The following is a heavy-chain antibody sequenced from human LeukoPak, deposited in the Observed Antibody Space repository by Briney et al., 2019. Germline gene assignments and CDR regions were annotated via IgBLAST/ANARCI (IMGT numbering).Heavy chain of an antibody. D-gene: IGHD1-26*01. J-gene: IGHJ3*02. CDR2: INWNGGST. CDR3: ARAGSGSYLGVAFDI. Sequence: GGSLTLSCAASGFTFDEYGMSWFRQAPGKGLEWVSGINWNGGSTGYADSVKGRFTISRDNAKNYLYLQMNSLRAEDTALYYCARAGSGSYLGVAFDIWGQGTMVTVSS. V-gene: IGHV3-20*04. CDR1: GFTFDEYG.